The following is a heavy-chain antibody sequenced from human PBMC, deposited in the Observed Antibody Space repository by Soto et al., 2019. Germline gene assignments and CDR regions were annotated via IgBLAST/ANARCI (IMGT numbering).Heavy chain of an antibody. CDR1: GGTFSSYA. CDR2: IIPIFGTA. J-gene: IGHJ6*02. D-gene: IGHD3-10*01. V-gene: IGHV1-69*01. CDR3: ARGELWFDYYYYYGMDV. Sequence: QEQLVQSGAEVKKPGSSVKVSCKASGGTFSSYAISWVRQAPGQGLEWMGGIIPIFGTANYAQKFQGRVTITADESTSTAYMELSSLRSEDTAVYYCARGELWFDYYYYYGMDVWGQGTTVTVSS.